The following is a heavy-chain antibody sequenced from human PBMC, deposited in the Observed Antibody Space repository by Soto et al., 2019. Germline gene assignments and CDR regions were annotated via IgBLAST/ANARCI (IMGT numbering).Heavy chain of an antibody. J-gene: IGHJ4*01. D-gene: IGHD1-26*01. CDR2: LYSGGNT. CDR1: GFSVSTNY. Sequence: EVQLVESGGGLIQPGGSLRLSCVVSGFSVSTNYMNWVRQAPGKGLEWVSVLYSGGNTFYADSVKGRFSISRDNSKNTLYLQMNSLRAEDTAVYYCARLLGVGANDYWGQGTLVTVSS. V-gene: IGHV3-53*01. CDR3: ARLLGVGANDY.